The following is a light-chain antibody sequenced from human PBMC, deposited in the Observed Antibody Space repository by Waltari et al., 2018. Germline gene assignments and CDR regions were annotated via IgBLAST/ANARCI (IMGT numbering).Light chain of an antibody. J-gene: IGKJ4*01. V-gene: IGKV3-11*01. CDR2: DAS. CDR3: QQRSSLLPVT. CDR1: QNVDNY. Sequence: EIVLTQSPGTVSLSPGARATLSRRASQNVDNYVAWYQQRPGQTPKLLIYDASNRATGVPARFSGSGSGTDFTLTISGLEPEDFAVYYCQQRSSLLPVTFGGGTKVEIK.